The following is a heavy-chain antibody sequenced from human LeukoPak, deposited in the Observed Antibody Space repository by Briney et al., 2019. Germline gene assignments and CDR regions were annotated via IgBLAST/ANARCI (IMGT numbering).Heavy chain of an antibody. CDR2: IKHKADSYTT. CDR1: GFTFSDHY. D-gene: IGHD1-14*01. J-gene: IGHJ5*01. V-gene: IGHV3-72*01. Sequence: PGGSLRLSCAASGFTFSDHYMDWVRQAPGKGLEGVGRIKHKADSYTTEYAASVKGRFTISRDDSKNSLYLQMNSLKTEDTAVYYCVRLWDRWFDSWGQGTLVTVSS. CDR3: VRLWDRWFDS.